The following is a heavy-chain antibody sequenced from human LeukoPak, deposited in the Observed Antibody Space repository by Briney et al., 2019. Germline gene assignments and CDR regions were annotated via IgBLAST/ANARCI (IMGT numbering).Heavy chain of an antibody. CDR2: ISYDGSNK. J-gene: IGHJ4*02. Sequence: GGSLRLSCAASGFTFSSYGMHWVRQAPGKGLEWVAVISYDGSNKYYADSVKGRFAISRDNSKNTLYLQMNSLRAEDTAVYYCAKDRDIVVVPAEGFDYWGQGTLVTVSS. D-gene: IGHD2-2*01. CDR1: GFTFSSYG. V-gene: IGHV3-30*18. CDR3: AKDRDIVVVPAEGFDY.